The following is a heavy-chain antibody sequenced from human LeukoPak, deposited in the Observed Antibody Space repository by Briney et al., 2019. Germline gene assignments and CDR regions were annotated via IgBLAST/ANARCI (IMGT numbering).Heavy chain of an antibody. Sequence: PSETLSLTCAVYGGSFSGYYRSWIRQPPGKGLEWIGEITHSGSTNYNPSLKSRVTISLDTSKNQFSLKLTSVTAADRAVYYYARGRWVTAIAGSYYFDYWGQGTLVTVPS. CDR2: ITHSGST. V-gene: IGHV4-34*01. D-gene: IGHD2-21*02. CDR1: GGSFSGYY. J-gene: IGHJ4*02. CDR3: ARGRWVTAIAGSYYFDY.